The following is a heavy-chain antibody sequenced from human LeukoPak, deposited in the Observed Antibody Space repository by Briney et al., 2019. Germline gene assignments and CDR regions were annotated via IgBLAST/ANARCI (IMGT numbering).Heavy chain of an antibody. Sequence: SETLSLTCTVSGGSISSSSYYWGWIRQPPGKGLEWIGSIYYSGSTYYNPSLKSRVTISVDTSKNQFSLRLSSVTAADTAVYYCARVDYDAIYWGQGTLVTVSS. J-gene: IGHJ4*02. D-gene: IGHD2-8*01. CDR2: IYYSGST. CDR3: ARVDYDAIY. V-gene: IGHV4-39*07. CDR1: GGSISSSSYY.